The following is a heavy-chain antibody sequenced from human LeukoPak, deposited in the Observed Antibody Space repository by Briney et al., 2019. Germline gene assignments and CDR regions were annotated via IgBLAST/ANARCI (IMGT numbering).Heavy chain of an antibody. V-gene: IGHV4-39*07. CDR2: IYYSGST. J-gene: IGHJ5*02. CDR1: GVSISSSNSY. Sequence: SETLSLTCTVSGVSISSSNSYWGWIRQPPGKGLEWIGSIYYSGSTYYNPSLKGRVTISVDTSKNQFSLKLSSVTAADTAVYYCARLRVVYSSSSRGWFDPWGQGTLVTVSS. CDR3: ARLRVVYSSSSRGWFDP. D-gene: IGHD6-6*01.